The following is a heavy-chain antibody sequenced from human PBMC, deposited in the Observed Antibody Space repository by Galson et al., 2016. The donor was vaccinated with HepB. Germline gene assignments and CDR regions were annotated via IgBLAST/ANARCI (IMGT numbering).Heavy chain of an antibody. CDR3: ARGASYGSGGYYTWFDP. Sequence: SVKVSCKASGYTFSNYGIHWVRQAPGQGLDWMGWINAGNGYTKYSLKFQGRVTITRDTSASTAYMELSSLRYEDTAVYYCARGASYGSGGYYTWFDPWGQGTLVTVSS. J-gene: IGHJ5*02. V-gene: IGHV1-3*01. CDR2: INAGNGYT. D-gene: IGHD3-10*01. CDR1: GYTFSNYG.